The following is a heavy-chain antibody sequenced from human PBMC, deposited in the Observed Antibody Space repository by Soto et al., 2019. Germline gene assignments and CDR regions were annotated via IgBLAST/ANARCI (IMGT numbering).Heavy chain of an antibody. Sequence: LRLSCAVSGFSFGNYWMSWVRQAPGKGLEWLASIKEDGSERYYLDSVKGRFTISRDNAKDSLSLQMNSLRGEDTAFYYCARDVGPVTIFGEALSGYFDFWGHGTLVTVSS. CDR2: IKEDGSER. D-gene: IGHD3-3*01. CDR1: GFSFGNYW. V-gene: IGHV3-7*03. CDR3: ARDVGPVTIFGEALSGYFDF. J-gene: IGHJ4*03.